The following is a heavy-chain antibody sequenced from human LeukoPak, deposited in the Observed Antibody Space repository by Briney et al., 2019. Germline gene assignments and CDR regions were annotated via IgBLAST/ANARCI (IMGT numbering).Heavy chain of an antibody. CDR2: ISSSATYI. CDR3: ARILVVPAANYYYSYGMDV. J-gene: IGHJ6*02. V-gene: IGHV3-21*06. Sequence: GGSLRLTCAASGFTFSDYNMNWVRQAPGKGLEWVSSISSSATYIYYADSVKGRFTISRDNAKTSLSLQMNSLRAEDTAVYYCARILVVPAANYYYSYGMDVWGQGTTVTVSS. CDR1: GFTFSDYN. D-gene: IGHD2-2*01.